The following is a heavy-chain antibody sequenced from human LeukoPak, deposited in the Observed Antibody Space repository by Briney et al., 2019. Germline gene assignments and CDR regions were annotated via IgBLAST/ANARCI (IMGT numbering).Heavy chain of an antibody. Sequence: GESLRLSCAASGFTFSSYAMSWVRQAPGKGLEWVSGISTSGGSSSYADSVRGRFTISRDNPRNTLYMQMNSLRAEDTALYYCAIMHPYYDGSGYWVQWGQGTLVTVSS. CDR3: AIMHPYYDGSGYWVQ. CDR1: GFTFSSYA. D-gene: IGHD3-22*01. V-gene: IGHV3-23*01. CDR2: ISTSGGSS. J-gene: IGHJ4*02.